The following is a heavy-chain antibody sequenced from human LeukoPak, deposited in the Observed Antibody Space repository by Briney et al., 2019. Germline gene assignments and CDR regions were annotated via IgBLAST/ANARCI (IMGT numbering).Heavy chain of an antibody. CDR2: IYYSGST. V-gene: IGHV4-59*08. Sequence: SETLSLTCTVSGGSISSYYWSWIRQPPGKGLEWIGYIYYSGSTNYNPSLKCRVTISVDTSKNQFSLKLSSVTAADTAVYYCARQVGYCSGGSCSKTRPFDYWGQGTLVTVSS. CDR3: ARQVGYCSGGSCSKTRPFDY. J-gene: IGHJ4*02. D-gene: IGHD2-15*01. CDR1: GGSISSYY.